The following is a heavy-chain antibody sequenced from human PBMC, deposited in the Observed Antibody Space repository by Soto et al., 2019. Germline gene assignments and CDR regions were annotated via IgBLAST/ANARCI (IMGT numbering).Heavy chain of an antibody. D-gene: IGHD6-19*01. CDR3: AKAFSGWYGPDFDY. CDR2: ISGSGGST. J-gene: IGHJ4*02. V-gene: IGHV3-23*01. CDR1: GFTFSSYA. Sequence: PVGSLRLSCAASGFTFSSYAMSWVRQAPGKGLEWVSAISGSGGSTYYADSVKGRFTISRDNSKNTLYLQMNSLRAEDTAVYYCAKAFSGWYGPDFDYWGQGTLVTVSS.